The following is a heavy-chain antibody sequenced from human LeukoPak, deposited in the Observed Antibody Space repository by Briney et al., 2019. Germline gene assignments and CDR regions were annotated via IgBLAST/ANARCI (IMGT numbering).Heavy chain of an antibody. J-gene: IGHJ4*02. D-gene: IGHD3-16*01. Sequence: ASVKVFCKASGYTFTGYYMHWVRQAPGQGLEWMGWINPNSGGTNYAQKFQGRVTMTRDTSISTAYMELSRLRSDDTAVYYCAIAYAHFDPRVYYFDYWGQGTLVTVSS. V-gene: IGHV1-2*02. CDR2: INPNSGGT. CDR1: GYTFTGYY. CDR3: AIAYAHFDPRVYYFDY.